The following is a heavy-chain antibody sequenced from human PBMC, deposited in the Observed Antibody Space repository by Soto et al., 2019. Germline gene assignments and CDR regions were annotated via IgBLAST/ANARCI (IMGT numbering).Heavy chain of an antibody. D-gene: IGHD6-13*01. CDR1: GFTFNNYG. CDR2: ISNDGSDK. V-gene: IGHV3-30*18. CDR3: AKDQGIAASHGID. J-gene: IGHJ3*01. Sequence: VQLVESEGGVVQPGRSLRLSCAASGFTFNNYGMHWVRQAPGKGLEWVAVISNDGSDKYYADSVKGRLTISRDNSKDTLYLQMNSLRAEDTAVYYCAKDQGIAASHGIDWGQGTMVTVSS.